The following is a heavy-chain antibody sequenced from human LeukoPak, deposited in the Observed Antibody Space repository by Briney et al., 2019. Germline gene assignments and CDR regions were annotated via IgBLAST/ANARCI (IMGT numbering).Heavy chain of an antibody. Sequence: GGSLRLSCAASGFTFSSYSMNWVRQAPGKGLEWVSSISSSSSYIYYADSVKGRFTISRDNSKNTLYLQMNSLRAEDTAVYYCAKGSSSDFDYWGQGTLVTVSS. D-gene: IGHD6-6*01. V-gene: IGHV3-21*01. J-gene: IGHJ4*02. CDR2: ISSSSSYI. CDR1: GFTFSSYS. CDR3: AKGSSSDFDY.